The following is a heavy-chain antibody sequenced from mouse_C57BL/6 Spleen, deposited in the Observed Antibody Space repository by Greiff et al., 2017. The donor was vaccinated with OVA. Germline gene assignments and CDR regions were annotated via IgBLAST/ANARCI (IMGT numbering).Heavy chain of an antibody. V-gene: IGHV1-62-2*01. CDR1: GYTFTEYT. D-gene: IGHD2-5*01. Sequence: LVEPGASVKLSCKASGYTFTEYTIHWVKQRSGQGLEWIGWFYPGSGSIKYNEKFKDKATLTADKSSSTVYMELSRLTSEDSAVYFCARHEDTAYYSNYGYFDVWGTGTTVTVSS. J-gene: IGHJ1*03. CDR2: FYPGSGSI. CDR3: ARHEDTAYYSNYGYFDV.